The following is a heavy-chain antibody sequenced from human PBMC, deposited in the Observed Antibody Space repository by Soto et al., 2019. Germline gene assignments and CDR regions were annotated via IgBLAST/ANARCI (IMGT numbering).Heavy chain of an antibody. CDR2: TYYRSRWYT. D-gene: IGHD6-13*01. Sequence: SQTLSLTCAISGDSVSSVTTAWNWVRQSPSRGLEWLGRTYYRSRWYTDYAVSVKSRIIINPDTPKNQFSLQLNAVIPEDTAVYYCSRGTAAAGYYYWGQGTPGTVS. J-gene: IGHJ4*02. CDR3: SRGTAAAGYYY. CDR1: GDSVSSVTTA. V-gene: IGHV6-1*01.